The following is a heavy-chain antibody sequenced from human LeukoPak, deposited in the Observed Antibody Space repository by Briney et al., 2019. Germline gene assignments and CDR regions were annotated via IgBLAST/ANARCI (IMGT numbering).Heavy chain of an antibody. D-gene: IGHD3-3*01. Sequence: GGSLRLSCAASGFTFSSYAMSWVRQAPGKGLEWVSAISGSGGSTYYADSVKGRFTISRDNSKNTPYLQMNSLRAEDTAVYYCAKGSTIFGVARYYFDYWGQGTLVTVSS. V-gene: IGHV3-23*01. CDR2: ISGSGGST. CDR3: AKGSTIFGVARYYFDY. J-gene: IGHJ4*02. CDR1: GFTFSSYA.